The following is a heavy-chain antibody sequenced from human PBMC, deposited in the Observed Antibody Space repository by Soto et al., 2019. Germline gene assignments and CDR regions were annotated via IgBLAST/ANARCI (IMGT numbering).Heavy chain of an antibody. CDR3: VKSGDNYNLLDY. CDR2: SSNSGSFT. V-gene: IGHV3-11*06. J-gene: IGHJ4*02. D-gene: IGHD1-1*01. CDR1: GFTLSDHY. Sequence: LRLSCAASGFTLSDHYTSWIRQAPGKGLEWIGYSSNSGSFTRYADSVKGRFSISRDNAKSSLYLQISSLRGDDTATYYCVKSGDNYNLLDYWGQGTPVTVSS.